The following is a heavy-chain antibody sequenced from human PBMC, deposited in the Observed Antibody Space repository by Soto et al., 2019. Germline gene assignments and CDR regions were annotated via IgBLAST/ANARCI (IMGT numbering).Heavy chain of an antibody. CDR2: INSDGSST. Sequence: GSLRLSCAASGFTFSSYWVHWVRQAPGKGLVWVSRINSDGSSTSYADSVKGRFTISRDNAKNTLYLQMNSLRAEDTAVYYCARDGNWNYVFSDWGQGTLVTVSS. V-gene: IGHV3-74*01. J-gene: IGHJ4*02. CDR3: ARDGNWNYVFSD. CDR1: GFTFSSYW. D-gene: IGHD1-7*01.